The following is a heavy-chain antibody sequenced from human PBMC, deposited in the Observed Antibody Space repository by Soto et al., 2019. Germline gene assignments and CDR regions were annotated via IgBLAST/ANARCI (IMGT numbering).Heavy chain of an antibody. CDR2: INPSGGST. CDR1: GYTFTSYY. D-gene: IGHD1-26*01. V-gene: IGHV1-46*03. CDR3: AREPYSGSYHDPNYYFDY. Sequence: ASVKVSCKASGYTFTSYYMHWVRQAPGQGLEWMGIINPSGGSTSYAQKFQGRVTMTRDTSTSTVYMELSSLRSEDTAVYYFAREPYSGSYHDPNYYFDYWGQGTLVTVSS. J-gene: IGHJ4*02.